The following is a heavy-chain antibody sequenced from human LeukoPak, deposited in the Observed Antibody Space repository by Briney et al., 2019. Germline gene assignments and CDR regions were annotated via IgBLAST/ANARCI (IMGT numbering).Heavy chain of an antibody. V-gene: IGHV3-23*01. CDR2: ISGSGGST. D-gene: IGHD6-13*01. CDR3: ARDRIAAAGNYFDY. J-gene: IGHJ4*02. Sequence: SGGSLRLSCAASGFTFSSYAMSWVRQAPGKGLEWVSAISGSGGSTYYADSVKGRFTISRDNSKNTLYLQMNSLRAEDTAVYYCARDRIAAAGNYFDYWGQGTLVTVSS. CDR1: GFTFSSYA.